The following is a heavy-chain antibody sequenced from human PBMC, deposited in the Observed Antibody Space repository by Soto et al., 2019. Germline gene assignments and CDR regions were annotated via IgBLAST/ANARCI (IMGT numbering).Heavy chain of an antibody. D-gene: IGHD5-12*01. CDR3: VHSNGYEIFDY. V-gene: IGHV2-5*01. CDR2: IYWNDDK. CDR1: GFSLSTSGVG. Sequence: QITLRESGPTLVKPTQTLTLTCTFSGFSLSTSGVGVGWIRQPPGKALEWLALIYWNDDKRHSPSLKSRLTITKDTSKNQVVLTMTNMDPVDTATYWCVHSNGYEIFDYWGQGTLVTVSS. J-gene: IGHJ4*02.